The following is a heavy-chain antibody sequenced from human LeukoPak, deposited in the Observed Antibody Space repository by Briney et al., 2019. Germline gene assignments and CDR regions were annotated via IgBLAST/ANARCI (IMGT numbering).Heavy chain of an antibody. V-gene: IGHV1-18*01. CDR1: GYTFTSYG. D-gene: IGHD5-24*01. Sequence: GASVKVPCKASGYTFTSYGISWVRQAPGQGLEWMGWISAYNGNTNYAQKLQGRVTMTTDTSTSTAYMELRSLRSDDTAVYYCARDLEKAVLNYYYYGMDVWGQGTTVTVSS. CDR3: ARDLEKAVLNYYYYGMDV. CDR2: ISAYNGNT. J-gene: IGHJ6*02.